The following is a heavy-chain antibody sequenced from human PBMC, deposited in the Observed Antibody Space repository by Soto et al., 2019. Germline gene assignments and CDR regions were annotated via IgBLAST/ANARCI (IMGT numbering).Heavy chain of an antibody. CDR3: ARFYGDRAYFDY. J-gene: IGHJ4*02. CDR2: IYYSGST. CDR1: GGSISSGGYY. Sequence: QVQLQESGPGLVKPSQTLSLTCTVSGGSISSGGYYWSWIRQHPGKGLEWIGYIYYSGSTYYNPSLTSRVTSSVDTSKNQFSLKLTSVTASDTAVYYCARFYGDRAYFDYWGQGTLVTVSS. D-gene: IGHD4-17*01. V-gene: IGHV4-31*03.